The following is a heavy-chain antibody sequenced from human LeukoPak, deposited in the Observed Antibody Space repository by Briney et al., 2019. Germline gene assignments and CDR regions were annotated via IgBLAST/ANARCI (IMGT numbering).Heavy chain of an antibody. V-gene: IGHV4-34*01. J-gene: IGHJ4*02. CDR3: AREPQPYYYDSSGYYYFDY. Sequence: SETLSLTCTVSGGSISSYYWSWIRQPAGKGLEWIGEINHSGSTNYNPSLKSRVTISVDTSKNQFSLKLSSVTAADTAVYYCAREPQPYYYDSSGYYYFDYWGQGTLVTVSS. CDR2: INHSGST. D-gene: IGHD3-22*01. CDR1: GGSISSYY.